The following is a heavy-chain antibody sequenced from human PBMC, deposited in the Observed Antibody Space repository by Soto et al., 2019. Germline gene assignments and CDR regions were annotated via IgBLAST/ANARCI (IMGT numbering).Heavy chain of an antibody. CDR2: INHSGST. V-gene: IGHV4-34*01. D-gene: IGHD6-13*01. J-gene: IGHJ6*02. Sequence: SETLSLTCAVYGPSFSGYYCSWIRHPPGKGLTWIGEINHSGSTNYNPSLKSRVTISVDTSKNQFSLKLSSVTAADTAVYYCARNGRGQQLVSYYYYYGMDVWGQGTTVTVSS. CDR1: GPSFSGYY. CDR3: ARNGRGQQLVSYYYYYGMDV.